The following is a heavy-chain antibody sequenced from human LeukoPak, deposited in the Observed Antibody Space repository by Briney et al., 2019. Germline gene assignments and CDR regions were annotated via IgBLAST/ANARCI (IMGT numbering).Heavy chain of an antibody. J-gene: IGHJ4*02. Sequence: GGSLRLSCAASGFTFDDYAMHWVRQAPGEGLEWVSGISWNSGSIGYADSVKGRFTISRDNAKNSLYLQMNSLRAEDTALYYCAKDAAAGTGGIFDYWGQGTLVTVSS. CDR1: GFTFDDYA. D-gene: IGHD6-13*01. V-gene: IGHV3-9*01. CDR2: ISWNSGSI. CDR3: AKDAAAGTGGIFDY.